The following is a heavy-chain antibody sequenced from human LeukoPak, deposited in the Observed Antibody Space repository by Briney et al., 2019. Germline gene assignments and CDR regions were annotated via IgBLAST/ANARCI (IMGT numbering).Heavy chain of an antibody. J-gene: IGHJ3*02. V-gene: IGHV1-18*01. CDR3: ARDRYCSSTSCYANDAFDI. CDR1: GCTFTSYG. CDR2: ISAYNGNT. Sequence: GASVKVSCKASGCTFTSYGISWVRQAPGQGLEWMGWISAYNGNTNYAQKLQGRVTMTTDTSTSTAYMELRSLRSDDTAVYYCARDRYCSSTSCYANDAFDIWGKGTMVTVSS. D-gene: IGHD2-2*01.